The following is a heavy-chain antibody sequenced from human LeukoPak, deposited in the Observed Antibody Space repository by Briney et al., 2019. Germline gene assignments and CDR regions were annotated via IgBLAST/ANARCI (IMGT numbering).Heavy chain of an antibody. D-gene: IGHD1-26*01. CDR3: ASGGGYVIDYGMDV. CDR1: GFTFSSYW. Sequence: PGGSLRLSCAASGFTFSSYWMHWVRQAPGKGLVWVSRINSDGSSTTYADSVKGRFTISRDNAKNTLYLQMNSLRAEDTAVYYCASGGGYVIDYGMDVWGQGTTVTVSS. V-gene: IGHV3-74*01. CDR2: INSDGSST. J-gene: IGHJ6*02.